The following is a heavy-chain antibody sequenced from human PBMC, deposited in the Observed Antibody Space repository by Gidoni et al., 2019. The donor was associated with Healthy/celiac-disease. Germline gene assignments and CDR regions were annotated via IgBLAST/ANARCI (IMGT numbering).Heavy chain of an antibody. D-gene: IGHD3-22*01. CDR1: GGTFSSYA. J-gene: IGHJ5*02. Sequence: QVQLVQSGAEVKKPGSSVTVSCKASGGTFSSYAISWVRQAPGQGLEWMGGIIPIFGTANYAQKFQGRVTITADKATSTAYMELSSLRSEDTAVYYCTRGPLAGYYDSSGYPTWGQGTLVTVSS. CDR3: TRGPLAGYYDSSGYPT. V-gene: IGHV1-69*06. CDR2: IIPIFGTA.